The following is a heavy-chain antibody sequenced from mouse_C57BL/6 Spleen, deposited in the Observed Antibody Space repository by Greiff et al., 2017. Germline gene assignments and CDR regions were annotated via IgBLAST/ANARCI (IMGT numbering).Heavy chain of an antibody. V-gene: IGHV1-61*01. CDR3: ARELPSSY. D-gene: IGHD2-1*01. J-gene: IGHJ2*01. Sequence: QVQLQQPGAELVRPGSSVKLSCKASGYTFTSYWMDWVKQRPGQGLEWIGNIYPSDSETHYNQKFKDKATLTVDKSSSTAYMQLSSLTSEDSAVYYCARELPSSYWGPGTTLTVSS. CDR2: IYPSDSET. CDR1: GYTFTSYW.